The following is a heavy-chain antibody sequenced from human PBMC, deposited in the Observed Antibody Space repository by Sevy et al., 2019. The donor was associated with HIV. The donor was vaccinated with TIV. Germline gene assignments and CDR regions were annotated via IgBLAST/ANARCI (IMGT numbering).Heavy chain of an antibody. V-gene: IGHV3-48*04. J-gene: IGHJ4*01. CDR1: GFTFSVYS. D-gene: IGHD3-22*01. Sequence: GGSLRLSCAASGFTFSVYSMNWVRQAPGKGLEWLSYNGSSGSTIAYADSVKGRFTISRDNAWSSLFLQMNSLRPKDTAIYYCASDVYDSDDSGYYFEHWGHGTLVTVSS. CDR3: ASDVYDSDDSGYYFEH. CDR2: NGSSGSTI.